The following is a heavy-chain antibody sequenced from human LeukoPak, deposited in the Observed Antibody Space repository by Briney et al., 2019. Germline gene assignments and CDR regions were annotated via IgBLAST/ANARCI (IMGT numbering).Heavy chain of an antibody. CDR1: GFTFSDYY. CDR2: ISSSGSTI. D-gene: IGHD5-18*01. CDR3: ATPWNHVDTAMADPFDY. J-gene: IGHJ4*02. V-gene: IGHV3-11*01. Sequence: PGGSLRLSCAASGFTFSDYYMSWIRQAPGKGLEWVSYISSSGSTIYYADSVKGRFTISRDNAKNSLYLQMNSLRAEDTAVYYCATPWNHVDTAMADPFDYWGQGTLVTVSS.